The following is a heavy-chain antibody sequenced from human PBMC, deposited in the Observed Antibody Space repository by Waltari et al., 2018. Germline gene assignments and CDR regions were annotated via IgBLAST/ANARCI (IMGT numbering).Heavy chain of an antibody. V-gene: IGHV1-46*01. CDR3: AIFHLAAAGRPDAFDI. J-gene: IGHJ3*02. Sequence: QVQLVQSGAAVKKPGASVTFSCKASGYTFTSHTLHWVRPAPGQGLEWMGIINPSGGNTSYAQKFQGRVTMTRDTSTSTVYMELSSLRSEDTAVYYCAIFHLAAAGRPDAFDIWGQGTMVTVSS. CDR2: INPSGGNT. CDR1: GYTFTSHT. D-gene: IGHD6-13*01.